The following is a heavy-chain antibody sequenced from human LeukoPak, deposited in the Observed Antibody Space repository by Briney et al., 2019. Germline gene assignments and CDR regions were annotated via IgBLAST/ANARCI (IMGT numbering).Heavy chain of an antibody. CDR2: INPNSGGT. CDR3: ARGATRIAGKSDY. Sequence: GWINPNSGGTNYAQKFQGRVTMTRDTSISTAYMELSRLRSDDTAVYYCARGATRIAGKSDYWGQGTPVTVSS. V-gene: IGHV1-2*02. D-gene: IGHD5-24*01. J-gene: IGHJ4*02.